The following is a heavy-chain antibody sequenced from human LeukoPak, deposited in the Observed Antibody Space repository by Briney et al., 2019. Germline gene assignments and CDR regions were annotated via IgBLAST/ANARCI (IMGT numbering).Heavy chain of an antibody. CDR2: IKSKTDGGTT. J-gene: IGHJ4*02. CDR1: GFTFSNAW. CDR3: TTESPGILWFGELLAPDY. D-gene: IGHD3-10*01. Sequence: MPGGSLRLSCAASGFTFSNAWMNWVRQAPEKGLEWVGRIKSKTDGGTTDYAAPVKGRFTISRDDSKNTLYLQMNSLKTEDTAVYYCTTESPGILWFGELLAPDYWGQGTLVTVSS. V-gene: IGHV3-15*07.